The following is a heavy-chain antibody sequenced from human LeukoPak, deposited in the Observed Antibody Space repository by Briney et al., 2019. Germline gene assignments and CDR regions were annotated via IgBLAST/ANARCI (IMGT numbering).Heavy chain of an antibody. CDR1: GGSISSYY. D-gene: IGHD3-16*01. CDR3: ARDRGMGYDY. J-gene: IGHJ4*02. V-gene: IGHV4-59*01. CDR2: IYYSGST. Sequence: KPSETLSLTCTVSGGSISSYYWSWIRQPPGKGLEWIGYIYYSGSTNYNPSLKSRVTISVDTSKNQFSLKLSSVTAADTAVYYCARDRGMGYDYWGQGTLVTVSS.